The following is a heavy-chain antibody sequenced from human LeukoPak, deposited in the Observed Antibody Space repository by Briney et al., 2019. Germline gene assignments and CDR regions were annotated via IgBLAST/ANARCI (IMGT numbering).Heavy chain of an antibody. CDR3: ATDLWAAAVAG. D-gene: IGHD6-13*01. J-gene: IGHJ4*02. CDR2: INPSGGST. Sequence: GASVKVSCKASGNSFTSYYVHWVRQAPGQGLEWMGIINPSGGSTNYAQKFQGRVTMTRDMSTSTVYMELSSLRSEDTAVYYCATDLWAAAVAGWGQGTLVTVSS. CDR1: GNSFTSYY. V-gene: IGHV1-46*01.